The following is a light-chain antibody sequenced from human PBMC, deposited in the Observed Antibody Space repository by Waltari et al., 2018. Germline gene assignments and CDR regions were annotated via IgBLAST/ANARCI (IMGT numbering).Light chain of an antibody. J-gene: IGLJ1*01. V-gene: IGLV2-18*02. CDR3: SSYTDDSPSLIV. CDR2: EVT. CDR1: SIDVGGLRR. Sequence: QSALTQPPSVSGSPGPSVTISCTGTSIDVGGLRRFSWYRQSPGAAPKLIINEVTYRPSGVSVRFSGSKSGNTASLTISGLQPEDEADYYCSSYTDDSPSLIVFGSGTKVTVL.